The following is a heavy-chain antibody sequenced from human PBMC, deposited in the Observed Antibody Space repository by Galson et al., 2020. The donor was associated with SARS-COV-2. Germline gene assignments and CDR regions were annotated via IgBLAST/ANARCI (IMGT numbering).Heavy chain of an antibody. CDR1: GGSISSYY. CDR2: IYYTGTT. Sequence: SETLSLTCTVSGGSISSYYWSWIRQPPGRGLEWIGSIYYTGTTNYNPSLKSRVTISVDTSKNQFSLKLSSVTAADTAVYYCVRSVQTTYDIVDVLDGHFDYWGQGTLVTVSS. D-gene: IGHD3-9*01. CDR3: VRSVQTTYDIVDVLDGHFDY. V-gene: IGHV4-59*01. J-gene: IGHJ4*02.